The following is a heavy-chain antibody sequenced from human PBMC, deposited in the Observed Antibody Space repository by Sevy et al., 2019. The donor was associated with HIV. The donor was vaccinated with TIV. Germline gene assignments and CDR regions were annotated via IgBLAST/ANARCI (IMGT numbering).Heavy chain of an antibody. V-gene: IGHV1-2*02. D-gene: IGHD3-22*01. CDR3: ARGIDSRGYYGTGAWFDP. Sequence: ASVKVSCKASVYTFTGYYMHWVRQAPGQGLEWMGWINPNSGGTNYAQKFQGRVTMTRDTSISTAYMELSRLRSDDTAVYYCARGIDSRGYYGTGAWFDPWGQGTLVTVSS. CDR1: VYTFTGYY. CDR2: INPNSGGT. J-gene: IGHJ5*02.